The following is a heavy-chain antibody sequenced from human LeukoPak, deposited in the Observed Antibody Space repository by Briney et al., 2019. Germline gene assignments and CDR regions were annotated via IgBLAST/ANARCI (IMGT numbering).Heavy chain of an antibody. V-gene: IGHV4-61*01. Sequence: PSETLSLTCTVSGGSVSSGSYYWSWIRQPPGKGLEWIGYTYYSGSTNYNPSLKSRVTISVDTSKNQFSLKLSSVTAADTAVYYCARDRYCSGGSCYRNWFDPWGQGTLVTVSS. CDR2: TYYSGST. CDR1: GGSVSSGSYY. D-gene: IGHD2-15*01. CDR3: ARDRYCSGGSCYRNWFDP. J-gene: IGHJ5*02.